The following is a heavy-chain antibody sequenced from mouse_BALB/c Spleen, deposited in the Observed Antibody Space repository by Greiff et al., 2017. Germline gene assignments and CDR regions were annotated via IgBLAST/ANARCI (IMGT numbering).Heavy chain of an antibody. CDR3: AREGDDYAGWFAY. Sequence: EVKLMEPGGGLVKPGGSLKLSCAASGFAFSSYDMSWVRLTPEKRLEWVASISSGGSSYYPDSVKGRFTISRVNARNILYLQMSSLRSEDTAMYYCAREGDDYAGWFAYWGQGTLVTVSA. CDR1: GFAFSSYD. J-gene: IGHJ3*01. D-gene: IGHD2-4*01. V-gene: IGHV5-6-5*01. CDR2: ISSGGSS.